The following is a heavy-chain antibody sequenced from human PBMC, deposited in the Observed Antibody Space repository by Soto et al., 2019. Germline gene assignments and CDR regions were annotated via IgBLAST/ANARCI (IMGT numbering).Heavy chain of an antibody. CDR2: ISYDGSNK. V-gene: IGHV3-30-3*01. J-gene: IGHJ4*02. D-gene: IGHD6-19*01. CDR3: ARDFVGGIGPRSYSSGWPRPAYFDY. CDR1: GFTFSSYA. Sequence: GGSLRLSCAASGFTFSSYAMHWVRQAPGKGLEWVAVISYDGSNKYYADSVKGRFTISRDNSKNTLYLQMNSLRAEDTAVYYCARDFVGGIGPRSYSSGWPRPAYFDYWGQGTLVTVSS.